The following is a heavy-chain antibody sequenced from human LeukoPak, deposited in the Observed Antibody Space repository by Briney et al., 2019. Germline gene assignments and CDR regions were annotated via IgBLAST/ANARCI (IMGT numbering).Heavy chain of an antibody. D-gene: IGHD4-11*01. CDR3: AKATTRGYSNYVNYYGMGV. V-gene: IGHV3-23*01. CDR1: GFTFSSYA. Sequence: GGSLRLSCAASGFTFSSYAMSWVRQAPGKGLEWVSAISGSGGSTYYADSVKGRFTISRDNSKNTLYLQMNSLRAEDTAVYYCAKATTRGYSNYVNYYGMGVWGQGTTVTVSS. J-gene: IGHJ6*02. CDR2: ISGSGGST.